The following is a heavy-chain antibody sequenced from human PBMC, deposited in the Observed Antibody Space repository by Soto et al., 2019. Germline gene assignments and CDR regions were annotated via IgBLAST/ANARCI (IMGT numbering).Heavy chain of an antibody. CDR1: GFTFSSYS. D-gene: IGHD3-9*01. V-gene: IGHV3-48*02. J-gene: IGHJ3*02. Sequence: GGSLRLSCAASGFTFSSYSMNWVRQAPGKGLEWVSYISSSSSTIYYADSVKGRFTISRDNAKNSLYLQMNSLRDEDTAVYYCARGRGYDILTGHFSEDFDIWGQGTMVTVSS. CDR2: ISSSSSTI. CDR3: ARGRGYDILTGHFSEDFDI.